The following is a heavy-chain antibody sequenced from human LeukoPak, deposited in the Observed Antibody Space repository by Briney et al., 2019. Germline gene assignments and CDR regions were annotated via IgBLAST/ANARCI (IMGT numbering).Heavy chain of an antibody. V-gene: IGHV4-59*01. CDR1: GGSISGSY. D-gene: IGHD4-17*01. CDR2: MYNSGST. CDR3: ARGIESYGDYGY. Sequence: PSETLSLTCTVSGGSISGSYWSWIRQLPGKGLEWIAYMYNSGSTNYNPSLKSRVTISIDTSKNQFSLKLSSLTAADTAIYYCARGIESYGDYGYWGQGILVTVSS. J-gene: IGHJ4*02.